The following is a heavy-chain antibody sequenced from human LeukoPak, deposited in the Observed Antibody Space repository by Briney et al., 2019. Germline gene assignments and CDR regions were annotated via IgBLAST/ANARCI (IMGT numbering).Heavy chain of an antibody. CDR2: IKQDGSEE. D-gene: IGHD3-22*01. J-gene: IGHJ3*02. Sequence: QAGGSLRLSCEASGFTFSTSWMTWVRQAPGKELEWVANIKQDGSEEYYVDSVKGRFSISRDNAKNSLYLQMNNLRVEDTAVYYCARDHYDSSGSYYAAFDIWGQGTMVAVSS. CDR1: GFTFSTSW. V-gene: IGHV3-7*01. CDR3: ARDHYDSSGSYYAAFDI.